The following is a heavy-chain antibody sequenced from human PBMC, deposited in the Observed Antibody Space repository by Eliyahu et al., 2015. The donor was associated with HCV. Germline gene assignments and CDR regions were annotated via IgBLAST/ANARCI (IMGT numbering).Heavy chain of an antibody. V-gene: IGHV1-46*01. CDR3: ARDLKPRSTLGELDY. J-gene: IGHJ4*02. CDR1: GYTFTSHW. Sequence: QVQLEQSGAEVKXPGASVRVSCKSSGYTFTSHWXHWVXQAPGQGLXWMGXINPSGXSTNXXQKFQGRVTMTRDPSTTTVIMDLRSLTSGDTAVYYCARDLKPRSTLGELDYWGQGTLVTVSS. D-gene: IGHD3-16*01. CDR2: INPSGXST.